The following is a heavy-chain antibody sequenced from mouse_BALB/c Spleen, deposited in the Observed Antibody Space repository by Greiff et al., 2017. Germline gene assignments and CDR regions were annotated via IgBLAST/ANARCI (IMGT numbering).Heavy chain of an antibody. CDR2: ISSGGST. CDR3: ASITRAWFAY. Sequence: EVNVVESGGGLVKPGGSLKLSCAASGFTFSSYAMSWVRQTPEKRLEWVASISSGGSTYYPDSVKGRFTISRDNARNTLYLEMSSLRSEDTAMYYCASITRAWFAYWGQGTLVTVSA. CDR1: GFTFSSYA. J-gene: IGHJ3*01. D-gene: IGHD1-2*01. V-gene: IGHV5-6-5*01.